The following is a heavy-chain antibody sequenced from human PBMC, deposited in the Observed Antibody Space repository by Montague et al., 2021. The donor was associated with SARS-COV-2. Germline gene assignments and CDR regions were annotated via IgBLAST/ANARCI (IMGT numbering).Heavy chain of an antibody. V-gene: IGHV6-1*01. J-gene: IGHJ6*03. D-gene: IGHD3-3*01. CDR2: TYYRSRWFN. CDR3: ARVTEWRGYYYYYMDV. Sequence: CAISGDSVSSNSAAWNWIRQSPSRGLEWLGRTYYRSRWFNDYAVSIRSRITINPDTSKNQFSLQLNSVTPEDTAVYYCARVTEWRGYYYYYMDVWGKGTTVTVSS. CDR1: GDSVSSNSAA.